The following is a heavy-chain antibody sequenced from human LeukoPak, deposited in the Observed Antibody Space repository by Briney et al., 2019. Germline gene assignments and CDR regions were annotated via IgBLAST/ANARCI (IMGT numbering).Heavy chain of an antibody. CDR3: VRPSESWLGQGL. CDR1: GFTFSSYG. J-gene: IGHJ4*02. Sequence: GGSLRLSCAASGFTFSSYGMSWLRQAPGKGLVWVSRINSDGSVTDYADSVKGRFTISRDNGKETLYLHMDSLRAEDTAVYYCVRPSESWLGQGLWGQGTLVTVSS. V-gene: IGHV3-74*01. CDR2: INSDGSVT. D-gene: IGHD6-25*01.